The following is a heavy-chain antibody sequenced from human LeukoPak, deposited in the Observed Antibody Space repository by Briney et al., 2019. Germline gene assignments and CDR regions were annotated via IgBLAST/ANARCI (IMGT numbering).Heavy chain of an antibody. V-gene: IGHV3-23*01. CDR2: ISGSGGST. J-gene: IGHJ6*03. CDR1: GFTFSSYG. D-gene: IGHD2-15*01. CDR3: ARGGFCSGGSCPVDYYYYMDV. Sequence: PGGSLRLSCAASGFTFSSYGMSWVRQAPGKGLEWVSAISGSGGSTYYADSVKGRFTISRDNAKNTLYLQLNSLRAEDTAVYYCARGGFCSGGSCPVDYYYYMDVWGKGTTVTVSS.